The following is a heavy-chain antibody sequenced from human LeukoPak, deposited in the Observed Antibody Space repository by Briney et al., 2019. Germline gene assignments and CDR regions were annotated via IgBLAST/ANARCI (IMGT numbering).Heavy chain of an antibody. CDR2: IYTSGST. CDR1: GGSISSYY. J-gene: IGHJ4*02. D-gene: IGHD5/OR15-5a*01. CDR3: VASSTTPYYFDY. V-gene: IGHV4-4*07. Sequence: SETLSLTCTVSGGSISSYYWSWIRQPAGKGLEWIGRIYTSGSTNYNPSLKSRVTMSVDTSKNQFSLKLSSVTAADTAVYYCVASSTTPYYFDYWGQGTLVTVSS.